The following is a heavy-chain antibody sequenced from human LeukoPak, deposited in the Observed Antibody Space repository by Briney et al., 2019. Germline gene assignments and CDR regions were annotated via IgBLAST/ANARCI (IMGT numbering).Heavy chain of an antibody. CDR2: ISYDGSNK. J-gene: IGHJ4*02. CDR3: AKDRGYSSSSFPFDY. V-gene: IGHV3-30*18. CDR1: GFTFSSYG. D-gene: IGHD6-6*01. Sequence: GGSLRLSCAPSGFTFSSYGMHWVRQAPGKGLEWVAVISYDGSNKYYADSVKGRFTISRDNSKNTLYLQMNSLRAEDTAVYYCAKDRGYSSSSFPFDYWGQGTLVTVSS.